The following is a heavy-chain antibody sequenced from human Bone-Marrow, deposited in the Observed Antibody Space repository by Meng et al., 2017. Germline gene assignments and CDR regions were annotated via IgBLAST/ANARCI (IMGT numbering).Heavy chain of an antibody. CDR3: VYFWSGYFT. CDR1: GGSLSGYY. CDR2: SDHFGNT. Sequence: QLQLQESDSGPVKPSETLSLTCAVFGGSLSGYYCNWFRQPPGKGLEWIGGSDHFGNTIYNPSLKGRLTISVDTSKNQISLRLSSVIAADTAVYYCVYFWSGYFTSGQGTLVTVSS. J-gene: IGHJ5*02. V-gene: IGHV4-34*10. D-gene: IGHD3-3*01.